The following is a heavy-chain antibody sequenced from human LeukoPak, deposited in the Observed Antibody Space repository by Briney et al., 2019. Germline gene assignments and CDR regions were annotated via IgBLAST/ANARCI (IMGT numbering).Heavy chain of an antibody. CDR2: ISWNSGSI. J-gene: IGHJ6*03. CDR1: GFTFDDYA. D-gene: IGHD1-26*01. CDR3: AKSPYGSYYYYYYMDV. Sequence: PGGSLRLSCAASGFTFDDYAMHWVRQAPGKGLEWVSGISWNSGSIGYADSVKGRFTISRDNAKNSLYLQMNSLRAEDTALYYCAKSPYGSYYYYYYMDVWGKGTAVTVSS. V-gene: IGHV3-9*01.